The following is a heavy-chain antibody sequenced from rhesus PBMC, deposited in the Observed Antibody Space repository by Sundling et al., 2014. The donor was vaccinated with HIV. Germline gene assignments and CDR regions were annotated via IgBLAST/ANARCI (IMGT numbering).Heavy chain of an antibody. CDR3: TRAVQLKLDY. CDR2: ISYITSFI. V-gene: IGHV3-136*01. Sequence: EVQLVESGGGLVQPGGSLRLSCAASGFTFSDYAMTWVRQAPGKGLEWVSSISYITSFIYYADSVKGRFTISRDNAKTSLSLQMNSLRAEDTAVYYCTRAVQLKLDYWGQGVLVTVSS. CDR1: GFTFSDYA. J-gene: IGHJ4*01.